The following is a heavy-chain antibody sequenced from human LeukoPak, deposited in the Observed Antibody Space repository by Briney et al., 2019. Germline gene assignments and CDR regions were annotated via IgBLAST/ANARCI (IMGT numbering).Heavy chain of an antibody. Sequence: GRSLRLSCAASGFTFSSYGMHWVRQAPGKGLEWVAVIWYGGSNKYYADSVKGRFTISRDNSKNTLYLQMNSLRAEDTAVYYCAAHHGELGYFNYWGQGTLVTVSS. D-gene: IGHD1-26*01. CDR2: IWYGGSNK. CDR3: AAHHGELGYFNY. J-gene: IGHJ4*02. V-gene: IGHV3-33*01. CDR1: GFTFSSYG.